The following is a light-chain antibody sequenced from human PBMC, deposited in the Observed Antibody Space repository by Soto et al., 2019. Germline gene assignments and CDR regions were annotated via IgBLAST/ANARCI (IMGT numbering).Light chain of an antibody. CDR1: TSNIKSNY. J-gene: IGLJ2*01. CDR2: RNN. CDR3: TVWDDSLRGRL. Sequence: QSVLTQPPSAFGTPGQRATTSCSGSTSNIKSNYEYWYQQLPGTAPRLLTYRNNQRPSGVPDRFSGSKSGTSASLAISALRSEDEADYYCTVWDDSLRGRLFGGGTKLTVL. V-gene: IGLV1-47*01.